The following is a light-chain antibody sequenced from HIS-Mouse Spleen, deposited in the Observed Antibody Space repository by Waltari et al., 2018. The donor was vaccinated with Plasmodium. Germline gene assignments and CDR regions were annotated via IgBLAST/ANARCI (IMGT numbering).Light chain of an antibody. Sequence: QSALTQPPSASGSPGQSVTISCTGTSSDVGGYNYVSWYQQHPGKAPKLMLYEVSKRPSGVPDRFSGSKSGNTAYLTVAGLQAEDEADYYCSSYAGSNNLVFGGGTKLTVL. CDR2: EVS. V-gene: IGLV2-8*01. CDR3: SSYAGSNNLV. CDR1: SSDVGGYNY. J-gene: IGLJ2*01.